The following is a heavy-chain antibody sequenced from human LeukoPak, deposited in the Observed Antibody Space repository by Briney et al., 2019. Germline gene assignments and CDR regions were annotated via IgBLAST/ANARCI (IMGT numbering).Heavy chain of an antibody. Sequence: PGGSLRLSCAASGFTFSSYSMNWVRQAPGKGLEWVSYISSSSSTIYYADSVKGRFTISRDNAKNSLYLQMNSLRAEDTAVYYCARDPRYSSSAHVFDIWGQGTMVTVSS. J-gene: IGHJ3*02. CDR1: GFTFSSYS. V-gene: IGHV3-48*04. CDR2: ISSSSSTI. D-gene: IGHD6-6*01. CDR3: ARDPRYSSSAHVFDI.